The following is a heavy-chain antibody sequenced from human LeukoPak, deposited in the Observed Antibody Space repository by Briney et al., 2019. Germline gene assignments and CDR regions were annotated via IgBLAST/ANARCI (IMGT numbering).Heavy chain of an antibody. CDR1: GYTFTGYY. V-gene: IGHV1-18*04. CDR3: AGYSSGWFELDY. CDR2: ISAYNGNT. J-gene: IGHJ4*02. Sequence: GASVKVSCKASGYTFTGYYMHWVRQAPGQGLEWMGWISAYNGNTNYAQKLQGRVTMTTDTSTSTAYMELRSLRSDDTAVYYCAGYSSGWFELDYWGQGTLVTVSS. D-gene: IGHD6-19*01.